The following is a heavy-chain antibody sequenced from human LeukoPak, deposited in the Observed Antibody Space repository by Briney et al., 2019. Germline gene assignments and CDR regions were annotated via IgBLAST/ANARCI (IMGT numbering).Heavy chain of an antibody. CDR3: ARDGHRRYHYDSSGREDAFDI. CDR2: ISAYNGHT. J-gene: IGHJ3*02. Sequence: ASVKVSCKASGYTFTNYGITWVRQAPGQGLEWMGWISAYNGHTKYAQKVQGRVTMTRDTSTSTAYMELTSLRSDDTAVYYCARDGHRRYHYDSSGREDAFDIWGQGTMVTVSS. CDR1: GYTFTNYG. D-gene: IGHD3-22*01. V-gene: IGHV1-18*01.